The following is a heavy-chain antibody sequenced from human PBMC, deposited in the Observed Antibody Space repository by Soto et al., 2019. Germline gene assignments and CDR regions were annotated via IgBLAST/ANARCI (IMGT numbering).Heavy chain of an antibody. D-gene: IGHD5-12*01. J-gene: IGHJ3*02. CDR2: INSDGSST. V-gene: IGHV3-74*01. CDR1: GFTFSSYW. Sequence: EVQLVESGGGLVQPGGSLRLSCAASGFTFSSYWMHWVRQAPGKGLVWVSRINSDGSSTSYADSVKGRFTISRDNAKNTLYLQMNRLRAEDTAVYYCARTARGVATPNDAFDIWGQGTMVTVSS. CDR3: ARTARGVATPNDAFDI.